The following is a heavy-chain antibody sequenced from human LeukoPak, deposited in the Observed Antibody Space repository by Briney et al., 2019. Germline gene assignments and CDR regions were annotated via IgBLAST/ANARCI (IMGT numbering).Heavy chain of an antibody. CDR1: GDSVSSNSAA. J-gene: IGHJ4*02. CDR2: TYYRSQWYN. CDR3: VKGTMVRGVSIFDY. D-gene: IGHD3-10*01. V-gene: IGHV6-1*01. Sequence: SQTLSLTCAISGDSVSSNSAAWNWIRQSPSRGLEWLGRTYYRSQWYNDYAVSVKSRITINPDTSKNQFSLQLNSVTPEDTAVYYCVKGTMVRGVSIFDYWGQGTLVTVSS.